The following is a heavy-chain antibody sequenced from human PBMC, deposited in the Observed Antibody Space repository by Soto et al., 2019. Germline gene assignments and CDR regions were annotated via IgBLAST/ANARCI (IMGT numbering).Heavy chain of an antibody. J-gene: IGHJ4*02. CDR1: GFTFSSYA. CDR2: VSGGGSYT. V-gene: IGHV3-23*01. D-gene: IGHD3-16*01. CDR3: AKMWGTGVNYFDC. Sequence: EVQLLESGGGLVQPGGSLRLSCAASGFTFSSYAMSWVRQAPGKGLEWVSAVSGGGSYTYYADSVRGHFTISRDNSKNTLYLQMSSLSAEDTVLYYCAKMWGTGVNYFDCWGQGTLVTVSS.